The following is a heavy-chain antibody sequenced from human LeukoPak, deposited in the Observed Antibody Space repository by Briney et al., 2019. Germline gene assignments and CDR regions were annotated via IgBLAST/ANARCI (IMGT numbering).Heavy chain of an antibody. CDR1: GFTVTSNH. Sequence: GGSLRLSCAASGFTVTSNHMNWVLQAPGKGLEWVSIIYTGGTTHYADSLKDRFTISRDDSINTLYLQMNSLRAEDTALYYCARGYCSSTSCYFDYWGQGTLVTVSS. V-gene: IGHV3-66*01. CDR2: IYTGGTT. D-gene: IGHD2-2*01. J-gene: IGHJ4*02. CDR3: ARGYCSSTSCYFDY.